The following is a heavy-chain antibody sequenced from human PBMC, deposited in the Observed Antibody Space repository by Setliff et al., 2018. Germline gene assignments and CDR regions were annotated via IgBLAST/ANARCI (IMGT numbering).Heavy chain of an antibody. Sequence: ASVKVSCKSSGFTFTDYGITRVRQVPGQGLEWMGWINNYNFNTQYAQKFQGRVTATTDTSTTTAYMELRSLRADDTAVYYCARINFYVSSGYYYAPELWGQGTTVTV. J-gene: IGHJ4*02. V-gene: IGHV1-18*01. CDR3: ARINFYVSSGYYYAPEL. CDR1: GFTFTDYG. D-gene: IGHD3-22*01. CDR2: INNYNFNT.